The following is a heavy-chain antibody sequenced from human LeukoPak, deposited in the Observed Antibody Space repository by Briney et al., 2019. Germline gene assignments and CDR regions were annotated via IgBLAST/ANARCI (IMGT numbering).Heavy chain of an antibody. J-gene: IGHJ4*02. Sequence: SETLSLTCAVSGGSISGYYWIWIRQPPGKGLEWIGYIYYNGITNYNPSLKSRVTISVATSKNQFSLKLSSVTAADTAVYYCARHLYSGYERVFDYWGQGTLVTVSS. CDR3: ARHLYSGYERVFDY. CDR1: GGSISGYY. D-gene: IGHD5-12*01. CDR2: IYYNGIT. V-gene: IGHV4-59*08.